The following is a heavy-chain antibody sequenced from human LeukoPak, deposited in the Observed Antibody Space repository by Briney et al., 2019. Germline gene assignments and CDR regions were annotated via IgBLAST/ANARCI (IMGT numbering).Heavy chain of an antibody. J-gene: IGHJ5*02. D-gene: IGHD2-21*01. CDR3: ARDGVEFYNWFDP. V-gene: IGHV3-21*01. CDR1: GFTFSRYT. CDR2: ISTSSIYI. Sequence: GGSLRLSCAASGFTFSRYTMNWVRQAPGKGLEWVSSISTSSIYIYYADSVKGRFTISRDNAKNSLYLQMNSLRAEDTAVYYCARDGVEFYNWFDPWGQGTLVTVSS.